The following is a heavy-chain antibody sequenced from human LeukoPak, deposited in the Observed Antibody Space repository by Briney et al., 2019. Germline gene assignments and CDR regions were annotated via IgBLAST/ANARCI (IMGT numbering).Heavy chain of an antibody. Sequence: GGSLRLSCAASGFTVSSNYMSWVRQAPGKGPEWVSVIYSGGSTYYADSVKGRFTISRDSSKNTLYLQMNGLRAEDTAVYYCAKDYYDSSGYLRQYFDYWGQGTLVTVSS. D-gene: IGHD3-22*01. CDR2: IYSGGST. J-gene: IGHJ4*02. CDR3: AKDYYDSSGYLRQYFDY. CDR1: GFTVSSNY. V-gene: IGHV3-66*01.